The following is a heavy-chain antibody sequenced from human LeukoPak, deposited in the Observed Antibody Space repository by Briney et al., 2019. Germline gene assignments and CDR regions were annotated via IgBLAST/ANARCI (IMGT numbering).Heavy chain of an antibody. D-gene: IGHD6-13*01. V-gene: IGHV1-2*04. CDR2: INPNSGGT. CDR1: GYTFTGYY. Sequence: ASVKVSCKASGYTFTGYYMHCVRQAPGQGLEWMGWINPNSGGTNYAQKFQGWVTMTRDTSISTAYMELSRLRSDDTAVYYYAREFFAAAGTYYYGMDVWGKGTTVTVSS. J-gene: IGHJ6*04. CDR3: AREFFAAAGTYYYGMDV.